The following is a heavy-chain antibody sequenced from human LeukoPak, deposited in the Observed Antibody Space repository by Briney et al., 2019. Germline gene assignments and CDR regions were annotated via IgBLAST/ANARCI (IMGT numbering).Heavy chain of an antibody. V-gene: IGHV1-46*01. CDR1: GYTFTSYY. J-gene: IGHJ4*02. CDR3: ARDPVTTKYFDY. D-gene: IGHD4-17*01. CDR2: INPSGGST. Sequence: ASVKVSCKSSGYTFTSYYMHWVRQAPGQGLEWMGIINPSGGSTRYAQKFQGRVTMTRDTSTSTVYMELSSLRSEDTAVYYCARDPVTTKYFDYWGQGTLVTVSS.